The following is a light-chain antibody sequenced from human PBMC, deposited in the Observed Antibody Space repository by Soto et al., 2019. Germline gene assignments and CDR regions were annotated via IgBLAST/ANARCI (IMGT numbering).Light chain of an antibody. V-gene: IGKV1-16*02. CDR1: QGISNY. CDR2: AAS. CDR3: QQYNSYPIT. J-gene: IGKJ5*01. Sequence: IRITLSPWSLTGSAADITITYIRASQGISNYLAWFQQKPGKAPKSLIYAASSLQSGVPSKFSGSGSGTDFTLTFSSLQPEDFATYYCQQYNSYPITFGQGTRLEIK.